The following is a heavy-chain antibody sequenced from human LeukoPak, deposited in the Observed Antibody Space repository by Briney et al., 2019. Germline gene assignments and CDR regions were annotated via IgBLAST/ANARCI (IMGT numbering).Heavy chain of an antibody. CDR2: IYYSGST. D-gene: IGHD6-19*01. CDR3: ARWDSSGLSGAFDI. V-gene: IGHV4-39*01. Sequence: SETLSLTCTVSAGSMSSSSYYWGWIRQPPGKGLEWIGSIYYSGSTDYNPSLKSRAIISVDTSKNQFSLKLSSVTAADTAVYYCARWDSSGLSGAFDIWGQGTMVTVSS. CDR1: AGSMSSSSYY. J-gene: IGHJ3*02.